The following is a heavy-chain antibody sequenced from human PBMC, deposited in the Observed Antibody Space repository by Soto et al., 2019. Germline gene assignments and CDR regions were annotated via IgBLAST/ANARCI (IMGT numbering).Heavy chain of an antibody. CDR2: ISYAGSNK. J-gene: IGHJ2*01. CDR3: ASSADWDFDL. Sequence: GGSLRLSSAASGFTFSSYAMHWVRQAPGKGLGWVAVISYAGSNKYYADSVKGRFTISRDNSKDTLYLQMNSLRAEDTAVYYCASSADWDFDLWGRGTRGPVS. D-gene: IGHD3-10*01. CDR1: GFTFSSYA. V-gene: IGHV3-30-3*01.